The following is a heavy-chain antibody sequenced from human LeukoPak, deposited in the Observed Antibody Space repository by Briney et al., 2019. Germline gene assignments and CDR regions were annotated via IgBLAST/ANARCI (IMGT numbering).Heavy chain of an antibody. J-gene: IGHJ4*02. D-gene: IGHD3-22*01. CDR3: ARDLLYYYDSSGYSEDY. V-gene: IGHV3-21*01. CDR1: GFTFSSYS. Sequence: PGGSLRLSCAASGFTFSSYSMNWVRQAPGKGLEWVSSISSSSSYIYYADSVKGRFTISRDNAKNSLYLQMNSLRAEDTAVYYCARDLLYYYDSSGYSEDYWGQGTLVTVSS. CDR2: ISSSSSYI.